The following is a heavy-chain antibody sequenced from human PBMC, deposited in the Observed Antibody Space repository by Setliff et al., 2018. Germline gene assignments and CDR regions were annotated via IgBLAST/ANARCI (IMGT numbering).Heavy chain of an antibody. D-gene: IGHD2-15*01. CDR3: ARTCSGSGCYAGLES. CDR2: IWGDGGTK. CDR1: GLTFSSYW. Sequence: GGSLRLSCAASGLTFSSYWMGWVRQAPGKGLEWVAVIWGDGGTKYHADSVKGRFTISRDNSKNTLYLQMNSLRPEDTAVYYCARTCSGSGCYAGLESWGQGTPVTVSS. V-gene: IGHV3-33*08. J-gene: IGHJ4*02.